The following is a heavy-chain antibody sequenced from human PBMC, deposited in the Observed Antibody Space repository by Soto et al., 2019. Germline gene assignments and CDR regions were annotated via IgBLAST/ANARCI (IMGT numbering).Heavy chain of an antibody. Sequence: SETLSLTCTVSGGSISSGGYSWSWIRQPPGKGLEWIGYIYHSGSTNYNPSLKSRVTISVDTSKNQFSLKLSSVTAADTAVYYCARGATEWFDPWGQGTLVTVSS. V-gene: IGHV4-61*08. CDR3: ARGATEWFDP. CDR2: IYHSGST. CDR1: GGSISSGGYS. J-gene: IGHJ5*02.